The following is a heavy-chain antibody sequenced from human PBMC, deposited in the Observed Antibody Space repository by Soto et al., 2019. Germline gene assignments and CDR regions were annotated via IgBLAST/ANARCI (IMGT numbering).Heavy chain of an antibody. CDR2: ITDSGAAS. V-gene: IGHV3-23*01. Sequence: GGSPRLSCTASGFTFNKYAMSWVRQAPGKGLEWVSAITDSGAASHYADSVKGRFTVSRDNSKNTLYLQMNSLRAGDTAVYYCARDLSVVFDYWGQGTLVTVSS. J-gene: IGHJ4*02. CDR1: GFTFNKYA. D-gene: IGHD2-15*01. CDR3: ARDLSVVFDY.